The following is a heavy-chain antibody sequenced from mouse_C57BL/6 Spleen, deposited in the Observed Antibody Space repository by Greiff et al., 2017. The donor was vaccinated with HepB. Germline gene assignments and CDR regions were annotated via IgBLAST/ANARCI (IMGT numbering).Heavy chain of an antibody. CDR1: GYTVSGYW. D-gene: IGHD4-1*01. CDR2: INPSNGGT. J-gene: IGHJ1*03. Sequence: QVQLQQLGTELVKPVSAVKLSCVASGYTVSGYWMHWVKQRPGQGLEWIGNINPSNGGTNYNEKFKSKATLTVDKSSSTAYMQLSSLTSEDSAVYYCARGKANWDVGRYWYFDVWGTGTTVTVSS. V-gene: IGHV1-53*01. CDR3: ARGKANWDVGRYWYFDV.